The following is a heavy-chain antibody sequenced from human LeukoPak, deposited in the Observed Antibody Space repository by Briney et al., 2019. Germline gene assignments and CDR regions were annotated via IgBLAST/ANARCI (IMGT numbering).Heavy chain of an antibody. CDR1: GGSISSYY. J-gene: IGHJ5*02. CDR3: ARSRGGDQLGFDP. Sequence: SETLSLTCTVSGGSISSYYWSWIRQPPGKGLEWIGYIYYSGSTNYNPSLKSRVTISVDTSKNQFSLKLSSVTAADTAVYYCARSRGGDQLGFDPWGQGTLVTVSS. V-gene: IGHV4-59*01. CDR2: IYYSGST. D-gene: IGHD1-1*01.